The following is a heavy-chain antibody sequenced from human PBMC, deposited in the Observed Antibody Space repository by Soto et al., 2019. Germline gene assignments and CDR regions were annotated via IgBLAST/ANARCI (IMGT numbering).Heavy chain of an antibody. D-gene: IGHD3-22*01. Sequence: GGSLRLSCAASGFTFSDYYMSWIRQAPGKGLEWVSYISSSSSYTNYADSVKGRFTISRDNAKNSLYLQMNSLRAEDTAVYYCARGLYDSSGYTLFDYWGQGTLVTVSS. CDR2: ISSSSSYT. CDR1: GFTFSDYY. CDR3: ARGLYDSSGYTLFDY. V-gene: IGHV3-11*05. J-gene: IGHJ4*02.